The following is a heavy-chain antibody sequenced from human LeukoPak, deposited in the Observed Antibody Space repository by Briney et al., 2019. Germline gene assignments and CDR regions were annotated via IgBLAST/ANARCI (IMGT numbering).Heavy chain of an antibody. CDR3: ARDADYDSSGNDAFDI. V-gene: IGHV4-4*02. CDR2: IYHSGST. D-gene: IGHD3-22*01. J-gene: IGHJ3*02. Sequence: PSETLSLTCAVSGGSISSSNWWSWVRHPPGKGLEWIGEIYHSGSTNYNPSLKSRVTISVDKSKNQFSLKLSSVTAADTAVYYCARDADYDSSGNDAFDIWGQGTMVTVSS. CDR1: GGSISSSNW.